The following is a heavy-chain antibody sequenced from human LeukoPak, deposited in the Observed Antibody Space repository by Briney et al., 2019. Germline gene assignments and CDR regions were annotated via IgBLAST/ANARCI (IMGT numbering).Heavy chain of an antibody. Sequence: GASVKVSCKASGGTFSSYAISWVRQAPGQGLEWMGRIIPILGIANYAQKFQGRVTITADKSTSTAYMELSSLRSEDTAVYYCARVPGFDSSYYFVNSASMDAWGQGTTVTVSS. J-gene: IGHJ6*02. CDR3: ARVPGFDSSYYFVNSASMDA. D-gene: IGHD3-22*01. CDR2: IIPILGIA. CDR1: GGTFSSYA. V-gene: IGHV1-69*04.